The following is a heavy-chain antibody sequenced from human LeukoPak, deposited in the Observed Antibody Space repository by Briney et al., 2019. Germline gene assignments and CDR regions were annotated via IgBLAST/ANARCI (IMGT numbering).Heavy chain of an antibody. CDR1: GGYIITSGHY. V-gene: IGHV4-39*07. J-gene: IGHJ5*02. CDR2: IYYTGVT. Sequence: WETLSLTCTVSGGYIITSGHYWGWIRQPPGKGLVWIGSIYYTGVTSTNPFFRSRMSISVDTSKNQFSLNLTSVTAADAAVYYCARERSSSGGHSWFDPWGQGTLVTVSS. D-gene: IGHD4-23*01. CDR3: ARERSSSGGHSWFDP.